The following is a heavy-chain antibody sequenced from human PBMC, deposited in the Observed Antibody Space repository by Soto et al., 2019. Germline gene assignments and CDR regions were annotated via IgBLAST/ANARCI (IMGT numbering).Heavy chain of an antibody. D-gene: IGHD3-3*01. Sequence: SETLSLTCTVSGGSISSYYWNWIRQPPGKGLEWIGYFYYSGSTNYNPSLKSRVTISADTSKNQFSLKLSSVTAADTAVYYCARSYYNFWSGYFYMDVWGKGTTVTVSS. CDR2: FYYSGST. CDR3: ARSYYNFWSGYFYMDV. CDR1: GGSISSYY. J-gene: IGHJ6*03. V-gene: IGHV4-59*08.